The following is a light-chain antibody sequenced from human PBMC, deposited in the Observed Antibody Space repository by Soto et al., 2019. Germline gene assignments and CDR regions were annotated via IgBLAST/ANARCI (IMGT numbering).Light chain of an antibody. Sequence: DIQMTQSPSTLSASVVDRVTITCLASQSISSWLAWYQQKPGKAPKLLIYDASSLESGVPSRFSGSGSGTEFTLTISSLQPDDFATYYCQQYNSYLWTFGQGTKVDI. V-gene: IGKV1-5*01. CDR2: DAS. CDR3: QQYNSYLWT. J-gene: IGKJ1*01. CDR1: QSISSW.